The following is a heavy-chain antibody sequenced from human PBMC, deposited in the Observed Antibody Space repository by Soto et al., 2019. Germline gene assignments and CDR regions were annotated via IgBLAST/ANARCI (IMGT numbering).Heavy chain of an antibody. J-gene: IGHJ5*02. Sequence: SGPTLVNPTQTLRLTCAFSGFSLSASGASVGWIRQPPGKALEWLAHIYWNDDKRYSPSLRSRPTISKDTSKNQVVLTFTNMDPADIGTYDCVHRLDVPVLAFDPWGQGHPFTASS. CDR3: VHRLDVPVLAFDP. CDR1: GFSLSASGAS. V-gene: IGHV2-5*01. D-gene: IGHD3-10*02. CDR2: IYWNDDK.